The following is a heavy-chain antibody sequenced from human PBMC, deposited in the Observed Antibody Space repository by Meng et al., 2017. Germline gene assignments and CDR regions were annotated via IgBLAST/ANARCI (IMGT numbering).Heavy chain of an antibody. CDR3: ASDTYYYDSSGPSYFDY. D-gene: IGHD3-22*01. V-gene: IGHV3-69-1*01. J-gene: IGHJ4*02. Sequence: GESLKISCAASGFTVSSNYMSWVRQAPGKGLEWVSSISSSSTIYYADSVKGRFTISRDNSKNTLYLQMNSLRAEDTAVYYCASDTYYYDSSGPSYFDYWGQGTLVTVSS. CDR2: ISSSSTI. CDR1: GFTVSSNY.